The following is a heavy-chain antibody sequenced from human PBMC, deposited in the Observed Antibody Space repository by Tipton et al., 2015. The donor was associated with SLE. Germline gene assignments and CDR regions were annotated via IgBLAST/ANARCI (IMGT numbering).Heavy chain of an antibody. CDR1: GFTFSSYG. J-gene: IGHJ6*03. CDR2: IWYDGSNI. V-gene: IGHV3-33*08. D-gene: IGHD3-9*01. CDR3: AREYLDYSYHMDV. Sequence: QVQLVQSGGGVVQPGRSLRLSCAVSGFTFSSYGMHWVRQAPGKGLEWVAVIWYDGSNIYYADSVKGRFTISRDTSKNILYLHMNSLTAEDTAVYFCAREYLDYSYHMDVWGKGTTVTVSS.